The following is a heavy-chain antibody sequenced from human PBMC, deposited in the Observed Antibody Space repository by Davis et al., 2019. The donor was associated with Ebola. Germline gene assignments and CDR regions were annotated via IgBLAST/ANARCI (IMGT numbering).Heavy chain of an antibody. V-gene: IGHV3-7*03. CDR3: AKSQFWTPYYFDY. Sequence: PGGSLRLSCGASGFTFSNYWMCWVRQAPGKGLEWVSSIKQDGSAGYYADSVKGRITISRDNAKNSLYLQMNSLRAEDTAVYYCAKSQFWTPYYFDYWGQGTLVTVSS. CDR2: IKQDGSAG. CDR1: GFTFSNYW. D-gene: IGHD3/OR15-3a*01. J-gene: IGHJ4*02.